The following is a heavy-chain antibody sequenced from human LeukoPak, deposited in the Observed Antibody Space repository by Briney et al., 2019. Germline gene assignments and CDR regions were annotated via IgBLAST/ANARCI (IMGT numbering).Heavy chain of an antibody. V-gene: IGHV4-59*01. D-gene: IGHD2-2*01. CDR3: ASGGGLYCSSTSCHYWYFDL. CDR2: IYYSGST. Sequence: PSETLSLTCTVSGGSISSYYWSWIRQPPGKGLEWIGYIYYSGSTNYNPSLKSRVTISVDTSKNQFSLKLSSVTAADTAVYYCASGGGLYCSSTSCHYWYFDLWGRGTLVTVSS. CDR1: GGSISSYY. J-gene: IGHJ2*01.